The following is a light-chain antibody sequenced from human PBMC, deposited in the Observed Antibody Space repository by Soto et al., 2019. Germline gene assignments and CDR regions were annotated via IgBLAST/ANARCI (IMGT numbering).Light chain of an antibody. CDR2: EVT. CDR3: SSYTGGNPSYV. Sequence: QSVVTHPPSASRSPGHSVTISFTGTSSYVGVYDYVSWYQQHPVKAPKLMIYEVTIRPSVVSDRFSCSKSGNTASLNVSGLKAEDEADYYCSSYTGGNPSYVFGTGTKVTVL. J-gene: IGLJ1*01. CDR1: SSYVGVYDY. V-gene: IGLV2-8*01.